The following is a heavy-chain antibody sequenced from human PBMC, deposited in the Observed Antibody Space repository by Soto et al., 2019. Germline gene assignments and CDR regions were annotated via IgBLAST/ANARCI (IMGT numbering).Heavy chain of an antibody. D-gene: IGHD2-15*01. CDR2: ISSSSSYI. CDR1: GFTVSSNY. CDR3: ARVVAATGGDFDY. Sequence: PGGSLRLSCAASGFTVSSNYMSWVRQAPGKGLEWVSSISSSSSYIYYADSVKGRFTISRDNAKNSLYLQMNSLRAEDTAVYYCARVVAATGGDFDYWGQGALVTVSS. V-gene: IGHV3-21*01. J-gene: IGHJ4*02.